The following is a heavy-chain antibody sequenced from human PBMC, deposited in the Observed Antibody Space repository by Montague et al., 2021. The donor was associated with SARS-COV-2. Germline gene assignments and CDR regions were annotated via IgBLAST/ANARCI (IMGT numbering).Heavy chain of an antibody. J-gene: IGHJ6*02. CDR3: ARLPLVSSWSRAAGYYYYGMDV. V-gene: IGHV4-39*01. Sequence: SETLSLTCTVSGGSISRSTSSWAWIRQPPGKGLEWIGSISYTGSTYYNPSLKSRVTTSVDTSRNQFSLRLSSVTAADTSAYYCARLPLVSSWSRAAGYYYYGMDVWGQGTTVTVSS. D-gene: IGHD6-13*01. CDR1: GGSISRSTSS. CDR2: ISYTGST.